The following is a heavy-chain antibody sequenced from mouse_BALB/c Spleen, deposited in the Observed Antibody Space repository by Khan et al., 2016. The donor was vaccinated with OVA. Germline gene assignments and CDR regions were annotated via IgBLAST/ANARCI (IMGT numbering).Heavy chain of an antibody. Sequence: QIQFVQSGAELAKPGASVKMSCKASGYTFSTYWIHWVKQRPGQGLEWIGYINPSSGYTYYNQTFNDKATLTTDKSSSTAYIQLSSLTSEDSAVYYCERDRIDYWGQGTTLTVSS. V-gene: IGHV1-7*01. J-gene: IGHJ2*01. CDR3: ERDRIDY. CDR1: GYTFSTYW. CDR2: INPSSGYT.